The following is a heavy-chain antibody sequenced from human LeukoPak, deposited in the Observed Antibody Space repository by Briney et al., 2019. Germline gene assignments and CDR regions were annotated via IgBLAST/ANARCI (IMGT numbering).Heavy chain of an antibody. Sequence: GSLRLSCAASGLTVSTKDMSWVRQAPGKGLEWVSVIYSGGSTYYADSVKGRFTISRDNSKNTLYLQMNSLRAEDTAVYYCATLARYAFDVWGQGTMVTVSS. CDR2: IYSGGST. D-gene: IGHD5-12*01. CDR3: ATLARYAFDV. J-gene: IGHJ3*01. V-gene: IGHV3-53*01. CDR1: GLTVSTKD.